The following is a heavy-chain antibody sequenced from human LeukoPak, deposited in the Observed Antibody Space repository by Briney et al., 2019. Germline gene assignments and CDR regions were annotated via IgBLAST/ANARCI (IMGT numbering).Heavy chain of an antibody. J-gene: IGHJ4*02. D-gene: IGHD6-13*01. Sequence: GGSLRLSCAASGFTFRSYAMHWVRQAPGKGLEWVAVNSYDGGNKYYADSVKGRFTVSRDNANNTLYLQMNSLRAEDTAVYYCAKRSGSWHYFDYWGQGSLVTVPS. CDR1: GFTFRSYA. CDR2: NSYDGGNK. V-gene: IGHV3-30*18. CDR3: AKRSGSWHYFDY.